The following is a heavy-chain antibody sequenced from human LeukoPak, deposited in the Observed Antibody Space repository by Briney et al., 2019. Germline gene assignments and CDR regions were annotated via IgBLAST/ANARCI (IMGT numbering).Heavy chain of an antibody. Sequence: GGSLRLSCIASGLTFNNYAMRWVRQAPGQGREWVSGIAASGGSTYYADSVKGRFTIARDDSKNTLYLQVSSLRAEDTATYYCATACTTTSCYTPAFWGQGTLVTVSS. CDR3: ATACTTTSCYTPAF. CDR2: IAASGGST. D-gene: IGHD2-2*02. CDR1: GLTFNNYA. V-gene: IGHV3-23*01. J-gene: IGHJ4*02.